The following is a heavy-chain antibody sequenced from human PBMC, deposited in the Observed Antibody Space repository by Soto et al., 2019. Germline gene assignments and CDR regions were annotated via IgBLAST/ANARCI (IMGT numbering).Heavy chain of an antibody. CDR2: IYYSGST. Sequence: QVQLQESGPGLVKPSQTQSLTCSVAGGFVSSADYYWSWIRQPPGKGLEWIGYIYYSGSTYYNPSLKSRVFISIDTSKNQFSLNLSSVTAADTAVYYCARDGSGSSPPPRGQGTLVTVSS. J-gene: IGHJ4*02. CDR1: GGFVSSADYY. D-gene: IGHD3-10*01. V-gene: IGHV4-30-4*01. CDR3: ARDGSGSSPPP.